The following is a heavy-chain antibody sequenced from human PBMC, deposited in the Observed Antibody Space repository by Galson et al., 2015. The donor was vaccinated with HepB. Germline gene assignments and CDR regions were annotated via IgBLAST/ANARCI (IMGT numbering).Heavy chain of an antibody. CDR2: VSPTGGTT. CDR3: AKSPRSTGWSDAFDL. D-gene: IGHD6-19*01. V-gene: IGHV3-23*01. CDR1: GFTFSRYT. J-gene: IGHJ3*01. Sequence: SLRLSCAASGFTFSRYTMSWVRQAPGKGLEWVSGVSPTGGTTYYPDSVKGRFTISRDNSDNTLFLQMNNLRDEDTAIYYCAKSPRSTGWSDAFDLWGQGTMVTVSS.